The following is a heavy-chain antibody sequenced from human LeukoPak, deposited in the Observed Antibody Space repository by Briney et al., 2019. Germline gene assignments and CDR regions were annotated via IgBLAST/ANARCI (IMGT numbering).Heavy chain of an antibody. Sequence: SETLSLTCTVSGVSISSSNSYWGWIRQPPGKGLEWIGSIYHSGSTYYNPSLKSRVTISVDTSKNQFSLKLSSVTAADTAVYYCARGPHDFWSGYYGNWGQGTLVTVSS. CDR2: IYHSGST. J-gene: IGHJ4*02. CDR1: GVSISSSNSY. D-gene: IGHD3-3*01. CDR3: ARGPHDFWSGYYGN. V-gene: IGHV4-39*07.